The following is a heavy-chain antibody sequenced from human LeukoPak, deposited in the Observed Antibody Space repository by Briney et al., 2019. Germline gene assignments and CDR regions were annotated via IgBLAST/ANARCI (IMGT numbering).Heavy chain of an antibody. CDR3: ARGRPHGNDY. V-gene: IGHV3-74*01. Sequence: GGSLRLSCAASGSTSSSYGMNGSPQAPGRGRVWVSRIASDGSSTTYADSVKGRFSISRDNAKNTLYLQMNSLRVEDTAVYYCARGRPHGNDYWGQGTLVTVSS. J-gene: IGHJ4*02. CDR2: IASDGSST. CDR1: GSTSSSYG. D-gene: IGHD4-23*01.